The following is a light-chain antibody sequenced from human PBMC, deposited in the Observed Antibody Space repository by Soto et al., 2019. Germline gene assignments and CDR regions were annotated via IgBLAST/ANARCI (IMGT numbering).Light chain of an antibody. J-gene: IGKJ1*01. CDR3: QQSYTPLGT. V-gene: IGKV1-39*01. CDR2: SAS. Sequence: DIQMTQSPSSLSAFVGDRVTITCRASQTISGFLNWYQQKPGKAPGLLIYSASTLQSGVPSRFSGSGSGTEFTLTISSLQPEDFATYYCQQSYTPLGTFGQGTTVEIK. CDR1: QTISGF.